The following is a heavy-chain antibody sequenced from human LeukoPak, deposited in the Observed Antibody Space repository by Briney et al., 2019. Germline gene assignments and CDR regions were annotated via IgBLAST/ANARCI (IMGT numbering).Heavy chain of an antibody. CDR1: GITFSSYS. V-gene: IGHV3-48*04. CDR2: ISSSGSII. CDR3: ARAEGQGELFDY. Sequence: GGSLRLSCAASGITFSSYSLNWDRQAPGKGLEWVSYISSSGSIIYYADSMKGRFTISRDNAKNSLYLQMNSLRVEDTAVYYCARAEGQGELFDYWGQGTLVTVSS. J-gene: IGHJ4*02. D-gene: IGHD1-26*01.